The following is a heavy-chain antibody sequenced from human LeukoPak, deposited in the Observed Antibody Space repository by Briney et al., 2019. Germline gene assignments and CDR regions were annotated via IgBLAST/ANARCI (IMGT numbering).Heavy chain of an antibody. D-gene: IGHD1-26*01. V-gene: IGHV3-15*01. Sequence: PGGSLRLSCAASGVTFSNAWMSWIRQAPGKGLEWVGGIKSKTDGGTTDYAAPVKGRFTSSRDDSKYTLYLQMNSLKTEDSAVYYCTTDRSGGSYVRYYFDYWGQGTLVTVSS. CDR3: TTDRSGGSYVRYYFDY. J-gene: IGHJ4*02. CDR1: GVTFSNAW. CDR2: IKSKTDGGTT.